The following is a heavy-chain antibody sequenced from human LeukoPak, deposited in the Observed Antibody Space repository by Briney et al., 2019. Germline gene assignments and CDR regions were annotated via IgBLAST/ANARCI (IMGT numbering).Heavy chain of an antibody. CDR2: INPSGGST. CDR1: GYTFTSYY. J-gene: IGHJ2*01. V-gene: IGHV1-46*01. D-gene: IGHD3-22*01. Sequence: GASVKVSCKASGYTFTSYYTHWVRQAPGQGLEWMGIINPSGGSTSYAQKFQGRVTMTRDTSTSTVYMELSSLRSEDTAVYYCARDAEDTMIVVSRQGYFDLWGRGTLVTVSS. CDR3: ARDAEDTMIVVSRQGYFDL.